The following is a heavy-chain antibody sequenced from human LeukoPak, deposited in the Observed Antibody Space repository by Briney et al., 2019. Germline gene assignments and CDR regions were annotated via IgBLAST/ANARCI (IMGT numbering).Heavy chain of an antibody. V-gene: IGHV3-48*03. Sequence: GGSLRLSCAASGFSFSSYDFNWVRQAPGKGLEWISYISPSGTTMHYADSVKGRFTISRGNSKNTLYLEMNSLGVEDTAVYYCARANYGSGSNYYYGLDVWGEGTTVSVSS. CDR1: GFSFSSYD. CDR3: ARANYGSGSNYYYGLDV. D-gene: IGHD3-10*01. CDR2: ISPSGTTM. J-gene: IGHJ6*04.